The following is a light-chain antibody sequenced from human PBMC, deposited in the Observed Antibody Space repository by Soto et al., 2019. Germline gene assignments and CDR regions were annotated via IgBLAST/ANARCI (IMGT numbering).Light chain of an antibody. V-gene: IGKV3-15*01. CDR2: GAS. CDR3: QQYNSWPPIT. CDR1: QSVSSSY. Sequence: EIVLTQSPGTLSLSPGERATLSCRAIQSVSSSYLAWYQQKPGQAPRLLIYGASTRATGIPDRFSGSGSGTEFTLTISSLQSEDFAVYYCQQYNSWPPITFGQGTRLEI. J-gene: IGKJ5*01.